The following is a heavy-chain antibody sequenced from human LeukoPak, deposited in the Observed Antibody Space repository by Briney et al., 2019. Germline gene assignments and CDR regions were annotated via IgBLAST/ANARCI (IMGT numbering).Heavy chain of an antibody. CDR1: GFTFSSYE. V-gene: IGHV3-48*03. J-gene: IGHJ5*02. D-gene: IGHD2-8*01. CDR2: ISSGGTCT. CDR3: ARGPFPSAGVPET. Sequence: PGGSLRLSCAASGFTFSSYEMNWVRQAPGKGLEWTSYISSGGTCTYYADSVRGRFTISRDNAKNSLYLQMNSLRAEDTAVYYCARGPFPSAGVPETWGQGTLVTVSS.